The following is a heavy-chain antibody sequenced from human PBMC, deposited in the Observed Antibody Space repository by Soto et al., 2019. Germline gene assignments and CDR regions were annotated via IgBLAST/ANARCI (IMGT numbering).Heavy chain of an antibody. D-gene: IGHD1-26*01. CDR1: GGSISSYY. Sequence: LSLTCTVSGGSISSYYWSWIRQPPGKGLEWIGYIYYSGSTNYNPSLKSRVTISVDTSKNQFSLKLSSVTAADTAVYYCARRGWAQYYYYYYMDVWGKGTTVTVSS. V-gene: IGHV4-59*08. CDR3: ARRGWAQYYYYYYMDV. CDR2: IYYSGST. J-gene: IGHJ6*03.